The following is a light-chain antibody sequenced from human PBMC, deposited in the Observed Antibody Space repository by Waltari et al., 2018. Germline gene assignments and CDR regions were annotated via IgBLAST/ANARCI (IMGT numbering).Light chain of an antibody. CDR1: QTVGSY. Sequence: AIQITQSPSSFSASAGDRVTLSCRASQTVGSYLAWYQQKPGKAPKLLIFAASTLQSGVPSRFSGSGSGTDFTLTISCLQSEDFATYFCQHYYNYPWTFGQGTKVEVK. J-gene: IGKJ1*01. V-gene: IGKV1-8*01. CDR2: AAS. CDR3: QHYYNYPWT.